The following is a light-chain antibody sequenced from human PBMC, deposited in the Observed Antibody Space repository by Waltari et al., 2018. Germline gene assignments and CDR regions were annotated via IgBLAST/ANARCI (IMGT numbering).Light chain of an antibody. J-gene: IGKJ4*01. Sequence: EIVLTQSPATLSLSPGERATLSCRASQRVSTYLAWYQQRPGQPPRLLIYDSSFRATGIPARFSGSGSETDVTLTISSLEPEDFAVYYCQQRYKWPLTFGGGSKVEI. CDR2: DSS. CDR3: QQRYKWPLT. V-gene: IGKV3-11*01. CDR1: QRVSTY.